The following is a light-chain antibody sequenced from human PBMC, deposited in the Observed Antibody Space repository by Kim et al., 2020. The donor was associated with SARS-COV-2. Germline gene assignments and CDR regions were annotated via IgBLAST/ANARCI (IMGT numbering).Light chain of an antibody. J-gene: IGKJ1*01. CDR1: QSISMW. Sequence: LSASVGDTVILTCRASQSISMWLAWYQQKPGKAPKLVIYDASNLESGVPSRFSGSGSGTDFTLTISSLQPDDFATYYCQQYKTYSFGQGTKVDIK. CDR3: QQYKTYS. V-gene: IGKV1-5*01. CDR2: DAS.